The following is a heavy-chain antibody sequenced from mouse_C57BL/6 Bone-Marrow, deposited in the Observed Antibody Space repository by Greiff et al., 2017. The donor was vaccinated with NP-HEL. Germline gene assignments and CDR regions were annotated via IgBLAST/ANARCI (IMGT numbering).Heavy chain of an antibody. CDR2: ILPGSGST. CDR3: ASWSNTVVAPYYAMDY. J-gene: IGHJ4*01. CDR1: GYTFTGYW. D-gene: IGHD1-1*01. Sequence: VQLQQSGAELMKPGASVKLSCKATGYTFTGYWIEWVKQRPGHGLEWIGEILPGSGSTNYNEKFKGKATFTADTSSNTAYMQLSSLTTEDSAICCCASWSNTVVAPYYAMDYWGQGTSVTVSS. V-gene: IGHV1-9*01.